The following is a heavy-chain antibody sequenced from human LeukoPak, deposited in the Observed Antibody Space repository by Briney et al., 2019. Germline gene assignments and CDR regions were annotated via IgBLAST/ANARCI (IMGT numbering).Heavy chain of an antibody. CDR1: GFTFSSYS. CDR2: ISGSGGST. V-gene: IGHV3-23*01. J-gene: IGHJ5*02. D-gene: IGHD6-19*01. Sequence: PGGSLRLSCAASGFTFSSYSMNWVRQAPGKGLEWVSAISGSGGSTYYADSVKGRFTISRDNSKNTLYLQMNSLRAEDTAVYYCAKGGYSSGWGPFNWFDPWGQGTLVTVSS. CDR3: AKGGYSSGWGPFNWFDP.